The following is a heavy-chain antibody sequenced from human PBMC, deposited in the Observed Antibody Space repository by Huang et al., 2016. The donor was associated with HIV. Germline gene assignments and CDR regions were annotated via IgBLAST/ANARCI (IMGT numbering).Heavy chain of an antibody. Sequence: QVLLVQSGAEVRKPGSSVTVSCTAFGGTFSSYAISWVRQAPGQGLEWMGGIIPSIGTANYTQKFQGRVTITVDESTNTGYMELTRLTSEDTAVYYCARTAYSYGFRQGYNWFDPWGQGTPVTVSS. V-gene: IGHV1-69*13. CDR2: IIPSIGTA. CDR3: ARTAYSYGFRQGYNWFDP. CDR1: GGTFSSYA. J-gene: IGHJ5*02. D-gene: IGHD5-18*01.